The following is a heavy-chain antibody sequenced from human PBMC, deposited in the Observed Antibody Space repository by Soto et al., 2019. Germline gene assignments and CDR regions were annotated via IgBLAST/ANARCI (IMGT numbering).Heavy chain of an antibody. CDR1: GFPFSIYS. CDR3: AKGSSGSADTSDY. D-gene: IGHD2-15*01. Sequence: GGSLRLSCAASGFPFSIYSIYWVRQAPGKGLEWVSGISVSGSGTYYADSVKGRFTISRDNSKNTLYLLMSSLRAEDTAVYYCAKGSSGSADTSDYWGQGTLVTVSS. CDR2: ISVSGSGT. J-gene: IGHJ4*02. V-gene: IGHV3-23*01.